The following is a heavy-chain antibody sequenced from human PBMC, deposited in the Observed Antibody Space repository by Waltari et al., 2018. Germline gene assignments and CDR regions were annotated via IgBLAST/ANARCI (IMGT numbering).Heavy chain of an antibody. CDR3: AKGGGWHGMDV. D-gene: IGHD6-19*01. J-gene: IGHJ6*02. Sequence: EVQLLESGGGLVQPGGSLRLSCAASGFTFSSYTISRVRQAQGKGLEWVSAISGSGGSTYYADSVKGRFTISRDNSKNTLYLQMNSLGVEDTAVYYCAKGGGWHGMDVWGQGTTVTVSS. CDR1: GFTFSSYT. CDR2: ISGSGGST. V-gene: IGHV3-23*01.